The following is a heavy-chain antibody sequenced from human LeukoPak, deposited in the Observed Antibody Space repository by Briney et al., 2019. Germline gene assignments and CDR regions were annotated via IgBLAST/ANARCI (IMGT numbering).Heavy chain of an antibody. CDR3: ARSHCSSTSCYLAFDI. V-gene: IGHV4-61*02. CDR1: GGSISSGSYY. D-gene: IGHD2-2*01. Sequence: SQTLSLTCTVSGGSISSGSYYWSWIRQPAGKGLEWIGRIYTSGSTNYNPSLKSRVTISVDTSKNQFSLKLSSVTAADTAVYYCARSHCSSTSCYLAFDIWGQGTMVTVSS. CDR2: IYTSGST. J-gene: IGHJ3*02.